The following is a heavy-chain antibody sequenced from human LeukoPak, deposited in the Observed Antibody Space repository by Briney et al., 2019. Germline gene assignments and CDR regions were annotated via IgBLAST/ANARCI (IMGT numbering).Heavy chain of an antibody. D-gene: IGHD1-26*01. CDR3: ARDAGATFDY. CDR1: GGSISRFY. CDR2: IYYSGST. Sequence: PSETLSLTCTLSGGSISRFYWSWIRQPPGKGLEWIGYIYYSGSTKYNPSLKSRVTISVDTSKNQFSLRLNSVTAADTAVYYCARDAGATFDYWGQGTLVTVSS. J-gene: IGHJ4*02. V-gene: IGHV4-59*01.